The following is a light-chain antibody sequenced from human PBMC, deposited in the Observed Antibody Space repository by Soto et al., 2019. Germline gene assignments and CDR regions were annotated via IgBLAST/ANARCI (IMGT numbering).Light chain of an antibody. CDR1: QSVSSY. V-gene: IGKV3-11*01. CDR3: QQRSNWPPVT. CDR2: DAS. J-gene: IGKJ4*01. Sequence: EIVLTQSPATLYLSPGERATLYCRASQSVSSYLAWYQQKPGQAPRLLIYDASNRATGIPARFSGSGSGTDFTLTISSLEPEDFAVYYCQQRSNWPPVTFGGGTKVEIK.